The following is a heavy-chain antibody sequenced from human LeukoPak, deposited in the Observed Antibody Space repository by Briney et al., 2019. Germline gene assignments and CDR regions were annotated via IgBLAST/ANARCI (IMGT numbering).Heavy chain of an antibody. J-gene: IGHJ6*02. CDR1: GFTFSTSS. CDR3: ARLEWDNYYYYGMDV. Sequence: GGSLRLSCATSGFTFSTSSMHWVRQASGKGLEWLGRIRGKTNSYATAYAASVEGRFTISRDDSKNTAYVQMKSLKTKDTAVYYCARLEWDNYYYYGMDVWGQGTTVTVSS. CDR2: IRGKTNSYAT. V-gene: IGHV3-73*01. D-gene: IGHD1-26*01.